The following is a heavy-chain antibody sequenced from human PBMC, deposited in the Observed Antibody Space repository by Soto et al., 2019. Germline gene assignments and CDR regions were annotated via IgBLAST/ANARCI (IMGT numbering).Heavy chain of an antibody. Sequence: EVQLLESGGGLVQPGGSLRLSCAASGFTFTTYAMAWVRQAPGKGLEWVSGISGSGDDTNYADSVKGRFTISRDNSRNTLYLQMNSLRADDTAIYYCSSRPGPIDDWGQGTLVTVSS. V-gene: IGHV3-23*01. J-gene: IGHJ4*02. CDR2: ISGSGDDT. CDR3: SSRPGPIDD. CDR1: GFTFTTYA.